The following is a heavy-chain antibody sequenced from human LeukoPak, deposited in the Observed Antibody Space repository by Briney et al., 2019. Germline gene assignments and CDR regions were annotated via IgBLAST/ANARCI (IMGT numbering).Heavy chain of an antibody. CDR1: GYTFTSYG. Sequence: ASVKVSCKASGYTFTSYGISWVRQAPGQGLEWMGWISAYNGNTNYAQKLQGRVTMTTDTSTSTAYMELRSLRSDDTAVYYCARDNRATVTPRFGYWGQGTLVTVSS. CDR3: ARDNRATVTPRFGY. CDR2: ISAYNGNT. J-gene: IGHJ4*02. D-gene: IGHD4-17*01. V-gene: IGHV1-18*01.